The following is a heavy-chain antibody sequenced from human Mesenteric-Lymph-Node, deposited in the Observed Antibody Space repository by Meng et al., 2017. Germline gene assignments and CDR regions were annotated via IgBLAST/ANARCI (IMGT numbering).Heavy chain of an antibody. J-gene: IGHJ4*02. CDR1: GVPFSVYF. CDR3: SKWDSTSRKDY. V-gene: IGHV4-34*01. Sequence: QVQLQQGGEGLLKPSETLSLTCAVSGVPFSVYFWGWIRQPPGKGLEWIGEINHSGTTKYKPSLKSRVIISADTSKNQFSLKLSSVTAADTAVYYCSKWDSTSRKDYWGQGTLVTVSS. CDR2: INHSGTT. D-gene: IGHD1-14*01.